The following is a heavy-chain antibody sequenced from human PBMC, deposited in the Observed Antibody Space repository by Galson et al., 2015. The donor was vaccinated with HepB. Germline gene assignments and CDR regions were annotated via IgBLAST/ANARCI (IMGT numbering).Heavy chain of an antibody. CDR2: INPNSGGT. CDR1: GYTFTGYN. J-gene: IGHJ5*02. Sequence: SVKVSCKASGYTFTGYNIHWVRQAPGQGLEWMGWINPNSGGTNYAQKFQGRVTMTRDTSISTAYMDLGRLRFDDTAVYYCARMWKSDNWFDPWGQGTLVTVSS. D-gene: IGHD1-1*01. CDR3: ARMWKSDNWFDP. V-gene: IGHV1-2*02.